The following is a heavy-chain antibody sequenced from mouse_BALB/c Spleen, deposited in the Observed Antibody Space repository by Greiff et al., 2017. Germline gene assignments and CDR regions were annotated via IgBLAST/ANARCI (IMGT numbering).Heavy chain of an antibody. CDR1: GFTFSSYT. CDR3: TRDPFDY. J-gene: IGHJ2*01. CDR2: ISSGGSYT. V-gene: IGHV5-6-4*01. Sequence: EVKLVESGGGLVKPGGSLKLSCAASGFTFSSYTMSWVRQTPEKRLEWVATISSGGSYTYYPDSVKGRFTISRDNAKNTLYLQMSSLKSEDTAMYYCTRDPFDYWGQGTTLTVSS.